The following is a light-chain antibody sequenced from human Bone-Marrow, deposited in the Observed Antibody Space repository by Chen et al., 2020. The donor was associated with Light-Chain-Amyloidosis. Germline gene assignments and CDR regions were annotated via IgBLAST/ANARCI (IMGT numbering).Light chain of an antibody. V-gene: IGLV3-21*02. CDR2: DDS. Sequence: SSVLTHPSSVSVAPGQTATMPCGGNNIGSTSVHWYQQTPGQAPLLVVYDDSDRPSGIPERLSGSNSGNTATLTISRVEAGDEADYYCQVWDRSSDRPVFGGGTKLTVL. CDR1: NIGSTS. CDR3: QVWDRSSDRPV. J-gene: IGLJ3*02.